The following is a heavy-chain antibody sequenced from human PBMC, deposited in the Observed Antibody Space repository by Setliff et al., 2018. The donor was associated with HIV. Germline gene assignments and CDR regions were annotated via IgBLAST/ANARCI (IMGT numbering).Heavy chain of an antibody. Sequence: SVKVSCKASGGTFSSYSITWVRQAPGQGLEWMGGIIPIYGTANYAQGFLGRATITADGSSSTMELTSLRSEDTAVYYCASDSPTVRFEELSEHFYFYMDVWGRGTPVTVSS. D-gene: IGHD3-10*01. CDR2: IIPIYGTA. V-gene: IGHV1-69*13. CDR1: GGTFSSYS. J-gene: IGHJ6*03. CDR3: ASDSPTVRFEELSEHFYFYMDV.